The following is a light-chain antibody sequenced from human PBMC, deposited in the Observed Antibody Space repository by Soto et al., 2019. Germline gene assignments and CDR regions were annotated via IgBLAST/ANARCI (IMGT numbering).Light chain of an antibody. V-gene: IGKV3-15*01. CDR1: QSVITK. CDR2: DAS. CDR3: QQYNYWRT. J-gene: IGKJ1*01. Sequence: VMTQSPGTLSVSLGERASLSCRASQSVITKLAWYQHKPGQAPRLLIYDASTRATGIPDRFSGSGSGTEFTLTISGLQSEDFALYYCQQYNYWRTFGQGTKVGIK.